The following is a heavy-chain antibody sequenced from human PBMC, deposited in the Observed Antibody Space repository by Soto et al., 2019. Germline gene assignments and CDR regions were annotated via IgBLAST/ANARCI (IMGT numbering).Heavy chain of an antibody. V-gene: IGHV1-8*02. J-gene: IGHJ4*02. Sequence: GASVKVSCKASGYTFTSYGISWVRQAPGQGLEWMGWISAYSGNAGYAQKFQGRVTMTRNTSISTAYMELSSLTSEDTALYYCTRRKERSGPHYFDYWGQGSLVTVSS. D-gene: IGHD6-25*01. CDR2: ISAYSGNA. CDR3: TRRKERSGPHYFDY. CDR1: GYTFTSYG.